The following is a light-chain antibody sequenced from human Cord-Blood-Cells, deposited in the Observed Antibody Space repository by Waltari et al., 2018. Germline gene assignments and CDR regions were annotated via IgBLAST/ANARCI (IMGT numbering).Light chain of an antibody. J-gene: IGLJ1*01. CDR1: SSDVGGYNY. Sequence: QSALTQPASVSGSPGQSITISCTGTSSDVGGYNYVSWYQQHPGKAPKLMIYEVSNLPSGFSNRFSGSKSGNTASLTISGLQAEDEADYYCSSYTSSSTLVFGTGTKVTVL. CDR2: EVS. CDR3: SSYTSSSTLV. V-gene: IGLV2-14*01.